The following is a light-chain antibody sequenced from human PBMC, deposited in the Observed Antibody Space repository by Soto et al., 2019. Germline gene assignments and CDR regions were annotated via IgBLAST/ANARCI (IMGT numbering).Light chain of an antibody. CDR2: GAS. J-gene: IGKJ5*01. CDR1: QSVSTK. V-gene: IGKV3D-15*01. Sequence: ETVMTQSPATLSVSPGERATLSCRASQSVSTKLAWYQQKPGQAPRLLIYGASTRATGIPARFSGSGSGTEFTLTVSSRQSEDFAVYYCQQYDDWHPITFGQGTRLEIK. CDR3: QQYDDWHPIT.